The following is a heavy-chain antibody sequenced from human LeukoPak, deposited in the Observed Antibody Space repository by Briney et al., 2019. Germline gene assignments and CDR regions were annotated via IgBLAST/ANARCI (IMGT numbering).Heavy chain of an antibody. CDR2: MNPNSGNT. CDR1: GYTFTSYD. J-gene: IGHJ5*02. Sequence: ASVKVSCKASGYTFTSYDINWVRQATGQGLEWMGWMNPNSGNTGYAQKFRGRVTMTRNTSISTAYMELSSLRSEDTAVYYCARGRLFTMIVVVTQDWFDPWGQGTLVTVSS. CDR3: ARGRLFTMIVVVTQDWFDP. D-gene: IGHD3-22*01. V-gene: IGHV1-8*01.